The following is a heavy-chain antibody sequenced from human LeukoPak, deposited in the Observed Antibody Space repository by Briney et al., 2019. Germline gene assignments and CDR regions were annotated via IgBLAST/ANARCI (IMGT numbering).Heavy chain of an antibody. V-gene: IGHV4-59*11. CDR3: AGDQLALNALNI. CDR1: GGSMNSHY. CDR2: ISYIGST. D-gene: IGHD1-1*01. Sequence: PSETLSLTCTVSGGSMNSHYWSWIRQPPGKGLEWLGYISYIGSTNYSPSLKSRVTISVDTSKNQFSLRLSPVTAADTAVYFCAGDQLALNALNIWGQGTMVSVSS. J-gene: IGHJ3*02.